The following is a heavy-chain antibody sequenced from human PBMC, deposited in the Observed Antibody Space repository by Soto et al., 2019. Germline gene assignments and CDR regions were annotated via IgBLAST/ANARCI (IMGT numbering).Heavy chain of an antibody. D-gene: IGHD2-8*01. CDR1: GDYISNRNYH. Sequence: QLQLQESGPGLVKPSETLSLTCSVSGDYISNRNYHWGWTRQPPGKGLEWIGSIYYSGNTYYNPSHKSRVTISADTSKNQFSLKVDSVTATDTAIYYCSRLSNGTPADYWGEGTLVTVST. V-gene: IGHV4-39*01. CDR2: IYYSGNT. J-gene: IGHJ4*02. CDR3: SRLSNGTPADY.